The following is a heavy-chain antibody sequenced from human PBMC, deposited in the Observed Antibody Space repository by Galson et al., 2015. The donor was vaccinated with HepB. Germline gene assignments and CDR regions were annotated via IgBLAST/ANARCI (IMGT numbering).Heavy chain of an antibody. V-gene: IGHV3-23*01. D-gene: IGHD5-12*01. CDR2: ISGSGGNT. J-gene: IGHJ5*02. CDR3: AKDRQWLRNNWFDP. CDR1: GFIFSSYA. Sequence: LRLSCAASGFIFSSYAMSWVRQAPGKGLEWVSAISGSGGNTYFADSVKGRFTISRDNSKNTLYLHMNSLRAEDTAVYYRAKDRQWLRNNWFDPWGQGTLVTVSS.